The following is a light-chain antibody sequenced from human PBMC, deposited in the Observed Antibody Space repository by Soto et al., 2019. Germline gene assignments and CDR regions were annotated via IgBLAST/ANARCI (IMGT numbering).Light chain of an antibody. J-gene: IGLJ2*01. CDR3: TSYRGSGIFEL. CDR1: SSDIGVYNY. Sequence: QSALTQPASVSGSPGQSITISCTGTSSDIGVYNYVSWYQQHPGKAPKLMIYDVTKRPSGVSNRFSGSKSGNTASLTISGLQAEDEADYYCTSYRGSGIFELFGGGTKLTVL. CDR2: DVT. V-gene: IGLV2-14*01.